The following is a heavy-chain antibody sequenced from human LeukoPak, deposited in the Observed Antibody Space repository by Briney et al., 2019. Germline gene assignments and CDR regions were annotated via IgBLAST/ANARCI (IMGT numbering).Heavy chain of an antibody. D-gene: IGHD5-18*01. J-gene: IGHJ5*02. CDR3: ARDSVDTAMVRDDWFDP. V-gene: IGHV1-69*13. CDR2: IIPIFGTA. CDR1: GGTFSSYA. Sequence: GASVKVSCKASGGTFSSYAISWVRQAPGQGLEWMGGIIPIFGTANYAQKFQGRVTITADESTSTAYMELSSLRSEDTAVYYCARDSVDTAMVRDDWFDPWGQGTLVTVSS.